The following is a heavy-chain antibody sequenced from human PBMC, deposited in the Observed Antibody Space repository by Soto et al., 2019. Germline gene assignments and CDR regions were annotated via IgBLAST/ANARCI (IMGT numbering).Heavy chain of an antibody. CDR2: IDPSDSYT. D-gene: IGHD6-13*01. J-gene: IGHJ6*02. V-gene: IGHV5-10-1*01. CDR3: ARGISSWSLGYYGMDV. Sequence: GESLKISCKGSGYSFTSYWISWVRQMPGKGLEWMGRIDPSDSYTNYSPSFQGHVTISADKSISTAYLRWSSLKASDTAMYYCARGISSWSLGYYGMDVWGQGTTVTVSS. CDR1: GYSFTSYW.